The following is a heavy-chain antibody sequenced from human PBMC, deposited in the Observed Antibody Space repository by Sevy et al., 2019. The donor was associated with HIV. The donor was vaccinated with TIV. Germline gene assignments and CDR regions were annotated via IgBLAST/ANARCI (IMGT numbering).Heavy chain of an antibody. CDR2: LKRKADGGTV. D-gene: IGHD3-16*01. CDR1: GFTFADYG. J-gene: IGHJ4*02. Sequence: GGSLRLSCTASGFTFADYGMSWVRQAPGKGLEWVAFLKRKADGGTVDHAASVKGRFTIPRDDSKNIAYLQMNDLQTEDSALYYCTRGKGSQSIFDCWGRGALVTVSS. V-gene: IGHV3-49*04. CDR3: TRGKGSQSIFDC.